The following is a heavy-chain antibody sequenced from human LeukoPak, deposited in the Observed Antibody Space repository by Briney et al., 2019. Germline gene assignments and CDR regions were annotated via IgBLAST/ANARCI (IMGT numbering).Heavy chain of an antibody. Sequence: SVKVTCKASGGTFSSYAISWVRQAPGQGLEWMGGIIPIFGTANYAQKFQGRVTITTDESTSTAYMELSSLRSEDTAVYYCARARAGTDRQLVLDYWGQGTLVTVSS. CDR1: GGTFSSYA. J-gene: IGHJ4*02. CDR3: ARARAGTDRQLVLDY. V-gene: IGHV1-69*05. D-gene: IGHD6-6*01. CDR2: IIPIFGTA.